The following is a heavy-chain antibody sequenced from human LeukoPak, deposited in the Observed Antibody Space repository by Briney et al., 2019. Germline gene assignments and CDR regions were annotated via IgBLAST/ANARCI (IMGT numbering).Heavy chain of an antibody. J-gene: IGHJ5*02. V-gene: IGHV1-69*04. Sequence: GASVKVSCKASGGTFSSYTISWVRQAPGQGLEWMGRIIPILGIANYAQKFQGRVTITADKSTSTAYMELSSLRSEDTAVYYCARDLRRITIFGVRQYNWFDPWGQGTLVTVSS. CDR3: ARDLRRITIFGVRQYNWFDP. CDR1: GGTFSSYT. CDR2: IIPILGIA. D-gene: IGHD3-3*01.